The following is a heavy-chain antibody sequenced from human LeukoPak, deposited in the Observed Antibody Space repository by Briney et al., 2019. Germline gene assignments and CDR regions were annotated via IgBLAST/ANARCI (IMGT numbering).Heavy chain of an antibody. CDR1: GFTFYSYA. D-gene: IGHD1-1*01. J-gene: IGHJ3*02. Sequence: GGSLRLSCAASGFTFYSYAMSWVRQAPGKGLEWVSGISGRGDNTYNADSVKGRFTISRDNSKNTLYLQMNSLRAEDTAVYYCAKAQGSLVWNVAFNIWGKGQWSPSLQ. CDR3: AKAQGSLVWNVAFNI. V-gene: IGHV3-23*01. CDR2: ISGRGDNT.